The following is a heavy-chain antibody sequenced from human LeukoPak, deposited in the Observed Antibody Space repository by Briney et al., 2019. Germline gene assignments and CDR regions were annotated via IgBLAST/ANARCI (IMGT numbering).Heavy chain of an antibody. Sequence: GGSLRLSCAASGFTFSSYWMSWVRQAPGKGLEYVANIKQDGSETYYVDSVKGRFTISRDNAKNSLYLQMNSLRVEDTAVYYCARDQGILFFDSWGQGTLVTVSS. V-gene: IGHV3-7*01. CDR1: GFTFSSYW. CDR3: ARDQGILFFDS. D-gene: IGHD2-21*01. J-gene: IGHJ4*02. CDR2: IKQDGSET.